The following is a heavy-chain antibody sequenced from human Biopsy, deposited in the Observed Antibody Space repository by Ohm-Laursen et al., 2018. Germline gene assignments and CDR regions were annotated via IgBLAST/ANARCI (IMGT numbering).Heavy chain of an antibody. CDR1: GFTFSDFY. V-gene: IGHV3-11*04. CDR3: ARLNSGTYDASDL. D-gene: IGHD1-26*01. Sequence: SLRLSCTASGFTFSDFYMSWIRQAPGKGLEWISYISAAGPAMFYADSVRGRFTISRDNANNLLYLQMDSLRAEDTAVYYCARLNSGTYDASDLWGQGTMVIVSS. J-gene: IGHJ3*01. CDR2: ISAAGPAM.